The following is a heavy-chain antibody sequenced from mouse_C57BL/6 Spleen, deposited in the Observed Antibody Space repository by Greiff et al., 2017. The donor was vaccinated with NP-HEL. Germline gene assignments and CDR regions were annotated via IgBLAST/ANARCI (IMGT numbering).Heavy chain of an antibody. CDR1: GFTFSSYG. Sequence: EVQVVESGGDLVKPGGSLKLSCAASGFTFSSYGMSWVRQTPDKRLEWVATISSGGSYTYYPDSVKGRFTISRDNAKNTLYLQMSSLKSEDTAMYYCARHDGKGYFDYWGQGTTLTVSS. J-gene: IGHJ2*01. CDR2: ISSGGSYT. V-gene: IGHV5-6*01. D-gene: IGHD2-1*01. CDR3: ARHDGKGYFDY.